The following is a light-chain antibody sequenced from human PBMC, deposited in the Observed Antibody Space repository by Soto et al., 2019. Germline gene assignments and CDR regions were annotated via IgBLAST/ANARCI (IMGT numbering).Light chain of an antibody. CDR3: QQRSNS. V-gene: IGKV3-11*01. CDR2: DAA. J-gene: IGKJ4*01. CDR1: QSVSSY. Sequence: EIVLTQSPATLSLSPGERATLSCRASQSVSSYLAWYQQKPGQAPRLLIYDAANRATGIPARFGGSGSGTDFTLTISSLAPEDFAVYYCQQRSNSFGGGTKVEIK.